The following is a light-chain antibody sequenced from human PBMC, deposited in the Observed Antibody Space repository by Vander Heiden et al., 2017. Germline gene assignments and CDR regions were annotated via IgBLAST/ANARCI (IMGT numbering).Light chain of an antibody. J-gene: IGLJ2*01. CDR3: QSYDSSDQGV. CDR2: EDN. CDR1: GGSIAGNY. Sequence: FMLTQPHSMSESPGKTVTISCTAYGGSIAGNYVQWFQQRPGGAPTTVIYEDNRRPSGVPDRFSGSIDRSSNSASLTISGLKTEDEADYYCQSYDSSDQGVFGGRTKLTVL. V-gene: IGLV6-57*02.